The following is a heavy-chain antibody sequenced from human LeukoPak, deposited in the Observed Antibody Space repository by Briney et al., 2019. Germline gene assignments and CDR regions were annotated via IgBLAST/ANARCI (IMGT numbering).Heavy chain of an antibody. V-gene: IGHV1-18*01. Sequence: ASVKVSCTASGYTFTSYGISWVRQAPGQGLEWMGWISAYNGSTNYAQKVQGRVTMTADTSTSTAYMELRSLRSDDTAVYYCAREETHHVYYGMDVWGQGTMVTVSS. J-gene: IGHJ6*02. D-gene: IGHD1-14*01. CDR3: AREETHHVYYGMDV. CDR1: GYTFTSYG. CDR2: ISAYNGST.